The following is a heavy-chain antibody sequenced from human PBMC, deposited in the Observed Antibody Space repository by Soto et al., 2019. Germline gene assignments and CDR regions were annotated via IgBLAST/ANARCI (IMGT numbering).Heavy chain of an antibody. J-gene: IGHJ4*02. CDR3: AKTIRPNGDYHNFDY. V-gene: IGHV3-23*01. Sequence: GGSLRLSCAASGFTFSSYAMSWVRQAPGKGLEWVSAISGSGGSTYYADSVKGRFTISRDNSKNTLYLRMNSLRAEDTAVYYCAKTIRPNGDYHNFDYWGQGTLVTVSS. CDR1: GFTFSSYA. CDR2: ISGSGGST. D-gene: IGHD4-17*01.